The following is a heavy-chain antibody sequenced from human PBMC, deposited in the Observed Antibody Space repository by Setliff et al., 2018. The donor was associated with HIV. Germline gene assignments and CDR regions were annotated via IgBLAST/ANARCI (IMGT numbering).Heavy chain of an antibody. Sequence: KSSETLSLTCSVSGGSISSHYWNWIRQAPGKGLGWIGTMYFSGNARISPFFKSRVTISVDTSKNQLSLNVTSVTAADTAVYYCARISQLLDYAMDVWGQGTTVTVSS. D-gene: IGHD6-13*01. CDR1: GGSISSHY. CDR3: ARISQLLDYAMDV. V-gene: IGHV4-59*08. J-gene: IGHJ6*01. CDR2: MYFSGNA.